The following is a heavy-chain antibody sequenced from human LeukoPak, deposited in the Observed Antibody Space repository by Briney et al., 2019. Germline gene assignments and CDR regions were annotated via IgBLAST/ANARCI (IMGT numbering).Heavy chain of an antibody. CDR3: ASSPYSNSPFDY. CDR2: IYSGGST. CDR1: GFTVSSNY. D-gene: IGHD4-11*01. V-gene: IGHV3-66*01. Sequence: GGSLRLSCAASGFTVSSNYMSWVRQAPGKGLEWVSVIYSGGSTYYADSVKGRFTISRDNSKNTLYLQMNSLRAEDTAVYYCASSPYSNSPFDYWGQGTLVTVSS. J-gene: IGHJ4*02.